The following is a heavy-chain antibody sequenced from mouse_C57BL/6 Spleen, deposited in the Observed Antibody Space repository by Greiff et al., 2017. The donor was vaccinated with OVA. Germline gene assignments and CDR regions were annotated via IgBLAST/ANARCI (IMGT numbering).Heavy chain of an antibody. CDR2: IYPRSGNT. D-gene: IGHD3-2*01. J-gene: IGHJ4*01. V-gene: IGHV1-81*01. CDR3: ARKEADRDYAMDY. CDR1: GYTFTSYG. Sequence: VKLMESGAELARPGASVKLSCKASGYTFTSYGISWVKQRTGQGLEWIGEIYPRSGNTYYNEKFKGKATLTADKSSSTAYMELRSLTSEDSAVYFCARKEADRDYAMDYWGQGTSVTVSS.